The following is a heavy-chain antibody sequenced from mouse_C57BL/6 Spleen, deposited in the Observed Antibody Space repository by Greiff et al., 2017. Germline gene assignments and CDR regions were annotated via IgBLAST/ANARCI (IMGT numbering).Heavy chain of an antibody. V-gene: IGHV1-50*01. D-gene: IGHD2-12*01. J-gene: IGHJ3*01. Sequence: VQLQQSGAELVKPGASVKLSCKASGYTFTSYWMQWVKQRPGQGLEWIGEIDPSDSYTNYNQKFKGKATMTVDTSSSTAYMQLSSLTSEDSAVYYCARRGRRTYWGQGTLVTVSA. CDR1: GYTFTSYW. CDR3: ARRGRRTY. CDR2: IDPSDSYT.